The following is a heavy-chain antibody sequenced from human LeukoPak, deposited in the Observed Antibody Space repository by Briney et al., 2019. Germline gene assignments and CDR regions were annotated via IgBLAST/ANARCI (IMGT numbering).Heavy chain of an antibody. CDR1: GFTFSSYG. Sequence: GRSLRLSCAVSGFTFSSYGMHWVRHAPGKGLELEAVISYDGSNKYYADPVKGRFTITRDNSTNTLYLQMSSLRAEDTAVHYCAKHLYNSSGWPKLDYWGQGTLVTVSS. V-gene: IGHV3-30*18. CDR2: ISYDGSNK. D-gene: IGHD6-19*01. CDR3: AKHLYNSSGWPKLDY. J-gene: IGHJ4*02.